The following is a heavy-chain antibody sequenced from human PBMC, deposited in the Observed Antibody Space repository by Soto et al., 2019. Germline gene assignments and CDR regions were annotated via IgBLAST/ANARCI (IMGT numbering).Heavy chain of an antibody. CDR2: ISYDGGNK. Sequence: SLRLSCAASGFTFSSYAMHWVRQAPGKGLEWVAVISYDGGNKYYADSVKGRFTISRDNSKNTLYLQMNSLRAEDTAVYYCARDRADYYGSGRPYYGMDVWGQGTTVTVSS. V-gene: IGHV3-30-3*01. D-gene: IGHD3-10*01. J-gene: IGHJ6*02. CDR1: GFTFSSYA. CDR3: ARDRADYYGSGRPYYGMDV.